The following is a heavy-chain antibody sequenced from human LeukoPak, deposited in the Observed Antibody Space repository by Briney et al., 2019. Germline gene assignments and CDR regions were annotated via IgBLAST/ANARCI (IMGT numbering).Heavy chain of an antibody. CDR3: MRSVRNGHIDY. D-gene: IGHD2-21*01. V-gene: IGHV1-8*01. Sequence: ASVKVSCKASGYTFTRYDINWVRQATGQGLEWMGWMNPNSGNTGYAQKFQARVTMTRSTSIGTAYMELSSLRFDDTAVYHCMRSVRNGHIDYWGQGTLVTVSS. CDR1: GYTFTRYD. J-gene: IGHJ4*02. CDR2: MNPNSGNT.